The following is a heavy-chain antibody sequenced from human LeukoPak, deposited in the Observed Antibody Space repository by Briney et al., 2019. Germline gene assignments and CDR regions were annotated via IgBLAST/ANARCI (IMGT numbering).Heavy chain of an antibody. J-gene: IGHJ6*03. CDR1: GFTFSNAW. CDR3: TTEGVATSNTSGYYMDV. V-gene: IGHV3-15*01. D-gene: IGHD5-12*01. CDR2: IKSKTDGGTT. Sequence: GGSLRLSCAASGFTFSNAWMSWVRQAPGKGLEWVGRIKSKTDGGTTDYAAPVKGRFTISRDDSKNTLYLQMNSLKTEDTAVYYCTTEGVATSNTSGYYMDVWGKGTTVTVSS.